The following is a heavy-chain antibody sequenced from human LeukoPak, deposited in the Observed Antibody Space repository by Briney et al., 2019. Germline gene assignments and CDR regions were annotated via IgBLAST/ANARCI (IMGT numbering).Heavy chain of an antibody. D-gene: IGHD2-2*01. Sequence: SETLSLTCTVSGGSISSSSYYWGWIRQHPGKGLEWIGYIYYSGSTYYNPSLKSRVTISVDTSKNQFSLKLSSVTAADTAVYYCARAPDIVVVPAIFDYWGQGTLVTVSS. CDR2: IYYSGST. V-gene: IGHV4-31*03. J-gene: IGHJ4*02. CDR1: GGSISSSSYY. CDR3: ARAPDIVVVPAIFDY.